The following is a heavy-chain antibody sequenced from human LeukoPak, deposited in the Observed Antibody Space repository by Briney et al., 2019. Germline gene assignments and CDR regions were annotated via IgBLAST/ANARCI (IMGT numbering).Heavy chain of an antibody. V-gene: IGHV4-28*05. D-gene: IGHD6-13*01. J-gene: IGHJ5*02. CDR2: IYYDGSI. CDR3: ASKPDSRNWFDP. Sequence: SDTLSLTCAVSGHSIRSSNWWGWIRQPPGKGLEWIGYIYYDGSIFYNPSLRSRVTMSVDTSKNQFSLRLNSVTAVDTAVYYCASKPDSRNWFDPWGQGTLVIVSS. CDR1: GHSIRSSNW.